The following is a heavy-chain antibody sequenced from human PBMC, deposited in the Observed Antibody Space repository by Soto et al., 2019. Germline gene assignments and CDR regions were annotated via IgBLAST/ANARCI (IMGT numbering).Heavy chain of an antibody. V-gene: IGHV3-30-3*01. CDR1: GFTFSSYA. Sequence: PGGSLILSCAASGFTFSSYAMHWVRQAPGKGLEWVAVISYDGSNKYYADSVKGRFTISRDNSKNTLYLQMNSLRAEDTAVYYCARARTTVASYYYYGMDVWGQGTTVTVSS. CDR2: ISYDGSNK. J-gene: IGHJ6*02. D-gene: IGHD4-17*01. CDR3: ARARTTVASYYYYGMDV.